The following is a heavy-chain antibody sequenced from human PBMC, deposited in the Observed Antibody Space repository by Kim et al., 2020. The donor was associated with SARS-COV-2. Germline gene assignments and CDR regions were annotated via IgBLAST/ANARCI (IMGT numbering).Heavy chain of an antibody. J-gene: IGHJ5*02. Sequence: YNPSLMSRVSMSLDTSNNQFSLRLTSVTAADAAVYYCARVLSSSGSNWFDPWGQGTLVTVSS. V-gene: IGHV4-4*07. CDR3: ARVLSSSGSNWFDP. D-gene: IGHD6-19*01.